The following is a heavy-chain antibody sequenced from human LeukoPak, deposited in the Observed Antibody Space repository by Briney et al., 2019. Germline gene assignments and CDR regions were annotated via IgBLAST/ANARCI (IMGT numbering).Heavy chain of an antibody. CDR3: ARASYCSDGSCYSDY. D-gene: IGHD2-15*01. Sequence: ASVKVSCKASGYTFSSYSISWVRQAPGQGLEWMGWISAYNGNTIYAQKVRGRVTMTTDTSTSTAYMELRSLKSDDTAVYYCARASYCSDGSCYSDYWGQGTLVTVSS. V-gene: IGHV1-18*01. J-gene: IGHJ4*02. CDR2: ISAYNGNT. CDR1: GYTFSSYS.